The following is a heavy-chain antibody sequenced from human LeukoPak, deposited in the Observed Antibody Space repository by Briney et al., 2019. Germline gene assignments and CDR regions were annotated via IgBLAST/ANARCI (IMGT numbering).Heavy chain of an antibody. V-gene: IGHV3-23*01. CDR3: AKAYSSGWYYFDY. CDR1: GFTVSSYA. CDR2: ISGSGGST. Sequence: PWGSLRLSCAASGFTVSSYAMSWVRQAPGKRLEWVSAISGSGGSTYYADSVKGRFTISRDNSKNTLYLQMNSLRAEDTAVYYCAKAYSSGWYYFDYWGQGTLVTVSS. D-gene: IGHD6-19*01. J-gene: IGHJ4*02.